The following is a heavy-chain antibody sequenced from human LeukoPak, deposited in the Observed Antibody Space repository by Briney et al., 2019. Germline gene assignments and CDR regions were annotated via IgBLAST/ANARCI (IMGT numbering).Heavy chain of an antibody. J-gene: IGHJ4*02. D-gene: IGHD3-10*01. V-gene: IGHV4-61*01. CDR1: GGSVSSGSYY. Sequence: PSETLSLTCTVSGGSVSSGSYYWSWIPQPPGKGLEWIGYVYYSGSTNYNPSLKSRVTVSVDTSKDQFSLKLSSVTAADTAVYYCARVPSGVRGIIIDYWGQGTLVTVSS. CDR2: VYYSGST. CDR3: ARVPSGVRGIIIDY.